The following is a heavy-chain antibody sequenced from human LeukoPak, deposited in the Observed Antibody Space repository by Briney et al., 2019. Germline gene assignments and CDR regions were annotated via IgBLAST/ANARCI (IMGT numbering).Heavy chain of an antibody. CDR1: GGSFSGYY. V-gene: IGHV4-34*01. CDR2: INHSGST. D-gene: IGHD6-13*01. CDR3: ARLYIGGYSRSTNYNWFDP. J-gene: IGHJ5*02. Sequence: SETLSLTCAVYGGSFSGYYWSSIRQPPGKGLEWIGEINHSGSTNYNPSIKSRVTISVGTSKNQFSLNLTSVTAADTAVYYCARLYIGGYSRSTNYNWFDPWGQGTLVTVSS.